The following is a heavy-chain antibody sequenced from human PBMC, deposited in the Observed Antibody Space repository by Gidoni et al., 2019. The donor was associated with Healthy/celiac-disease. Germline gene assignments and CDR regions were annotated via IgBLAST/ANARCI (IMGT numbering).Heavy chain of an antibody. Sequence: QVQLVASGGGVVQPGRSLSLSCAASVFTFSSYGMHWVRQAPCKWLEWVAVISYDGSNKYYADSVKGRFTISRDNSKNTLNLQMNSLRAEDTAVYYCATRLSYGDWDYWGQGTLVTVSS. CDR2: ISYDGSNK. D-gene: IGHD2-21*02. V-gene: IGHV3-30*03. CDR3: ATRLSYGDWDY. J-gene: IGHJ4*02. CDR1: VFTFSSYG.